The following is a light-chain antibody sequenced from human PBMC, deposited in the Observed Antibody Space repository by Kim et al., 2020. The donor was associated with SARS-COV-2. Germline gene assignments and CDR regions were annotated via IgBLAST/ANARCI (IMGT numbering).Light chain of an antibody. CDR1: QSISGW. CDR3: QQYDGYPT. Sequence: DIQMSQSPSTLSASVGDRVTITCRASQSISGWLAWYQQKPGKAPKLLISKASNLESGVPSRFSGSGSGTDFTLTISSLQPDDIATYYCQQYDGYPTFGHGTKVDIK. J-gene: IGKJ1*01. CDR2: KAS. V-gene: IGKV1-5*03.